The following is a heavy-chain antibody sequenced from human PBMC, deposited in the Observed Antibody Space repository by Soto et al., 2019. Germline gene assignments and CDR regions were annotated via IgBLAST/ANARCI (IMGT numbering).Heavy chain of an antibody. Sequence: EMQLVESGGGLVQPGGSLRLSCAASGFAFSNSWMHWVRQVPRKGLVWVSHINADGSTTSNADSVKGRFTIFRDNAQSTLYVQMDSLRAGDTGVYCCARDRGYAFDMWGQGTMVTVSS. CDR2: INADGSTT. CDR1: GFAFSNSW. V-gene: IGHV3-74*01. J-gene: IGHJ3*02. CDR3: ARDRGYAFDM.